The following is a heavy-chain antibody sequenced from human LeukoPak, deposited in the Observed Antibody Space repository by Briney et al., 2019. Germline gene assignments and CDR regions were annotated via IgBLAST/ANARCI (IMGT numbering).Heavy chain of an antibody. J-gene: IGHJ2*01. V-gene: IGHV3-21*04. CDR3: AKALGGYFDL. Sequence: GGSLRLSCGASGFTFSRNGMNWVRQAPGKGLEWVSSITSSGSYIYYADSVKGRFTISRDNSKNTLYLQMNSLRAEDTAVYYCAKALGGYFDLWGRGTLVTVSS. CDR2: ITSSGSYI. D-gene: IGHD3-10*01. CDR1: GFTFSRNG.